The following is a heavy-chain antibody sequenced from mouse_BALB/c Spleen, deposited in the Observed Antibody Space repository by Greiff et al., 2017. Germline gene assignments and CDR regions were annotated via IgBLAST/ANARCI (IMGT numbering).Heavy chain of an antibody. J-gene: IGHJ4*01. CDR1: GYTFTSYT. CDR2: INPSSGYT. Sequence: QVQLKESGAELARPGASVKMSCKASGYTFTSYTMHWVKQRPGQGLEWIGYINPSSGYTNYNQKFKDKATLTADKSSSTAYMQLSSLTSEDSAVYYCARSGNGYYPYAMDYWGQGTSVTVSS. CDR3: ARSGNGYYPYAMDY. V-gene: IGHV1-4*01. D-gene: IGHD2-3*01.